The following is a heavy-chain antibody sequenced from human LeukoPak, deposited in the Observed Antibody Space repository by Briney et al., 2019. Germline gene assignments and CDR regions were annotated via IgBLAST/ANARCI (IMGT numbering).Heavy chain of an antibody. CDR3: ARHVAYYDILTGYYTDYYYYGMDV. CDR1: GYSFTNAF. D-gene: IGHD3-9*01. V-gene: IGHV5-51*01. Sequence: GESLKISCKASGYSFTNAFIGWVRQMPGKGLEWMGIIYPGDSDTRYSPSFQGQVTISADKSISTAYLQWSSLKASDTAMYYCARHVAYYDILTGYYTDYYYYGMDVWGQGTTVTVSS. J-gene: IGHJ6*02. CDR2: IYPGDSDT.